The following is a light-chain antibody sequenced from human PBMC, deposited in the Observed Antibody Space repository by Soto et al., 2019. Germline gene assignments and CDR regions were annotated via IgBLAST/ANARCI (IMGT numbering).Light chain of an antibody. V-gene: IGLV1-47*01. Sequence: QSVLTQPPSACGTPGQGVTISSSGSTSNIGSNYVYWYQQLPGTAPKLLIYRNNQRPSGVPDRFSGSKSGTSASLAISGLRSDDEADYFCATWDDSLNGFYVFGTGTKVTV. J-gene: IGLJ1*01. CDR1: TSNIGSNY. CDR3: ATWDDSLNGFYV. CDR2: RNN.